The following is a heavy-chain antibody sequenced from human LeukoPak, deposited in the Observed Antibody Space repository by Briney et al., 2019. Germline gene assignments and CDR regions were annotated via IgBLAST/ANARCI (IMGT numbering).Heavy chain of an antibody. CDR3: ARDQHFRVYDSSGYYPY. V-gene: IGHV3-7*01. CDR2: IKQDRSDK. D-gene: IGHD3-22*01. Sequence: GGSLRLSCAASGFTFTNYWMSWVRQAPGKVLELVANIKQDRSDKYYADSVNGRFTISRDNAKNSLYMQMNSLRAEDTAVYYCARDQHFRVYDSSGYYPYWGQGTLITVSS. CDR1: GFTFTNYW. J-gene: IGHJ4*02.